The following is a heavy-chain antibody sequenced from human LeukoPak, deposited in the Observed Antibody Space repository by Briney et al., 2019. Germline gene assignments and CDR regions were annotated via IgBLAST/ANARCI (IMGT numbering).Heavy chain of an antibody. V-gene: IGHV4-38-2*02. J-gene: IGHJ3*02. CDR2: IYTSEST. CDR1: GYSISSGYH. CDR3: ARRGAATGTSVLPFDI. Sequence: PSETLSLTCTVSGYSISSGYHWGWLRQPPGKGLEWIGYIYTSESTNYNPSLKSRVTISLDTSKNQFFLHLSSVTAADTAVYYCARRGAATGTSVLPFDIWGQGTMVTVSS. D-gene: IGHD6-13*01.